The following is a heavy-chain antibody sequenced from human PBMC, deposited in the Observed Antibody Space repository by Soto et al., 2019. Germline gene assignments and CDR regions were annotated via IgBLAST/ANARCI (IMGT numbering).Heavy chain of an antibody. CDR2: IYYSGST. CDR3: ARDGDGSPTYGMDV. CDR1: GGSISSGDYY. Sequence: QVQLQESGPGLVKPSQTLSLTCTVSGGSISSGDYYWSWIRQPPGKGLEWIGYIYYSGSTYYNPSRKSRGTXXVXPXXNQFSLKLSAVTAADTAVYYCARDGDGSPTYGMDVWGQGTTVTVSS. V-gene: IGHV4-30-4*01. J-gene: IGHJ6*02. D-gene: IGHD2-21*01.